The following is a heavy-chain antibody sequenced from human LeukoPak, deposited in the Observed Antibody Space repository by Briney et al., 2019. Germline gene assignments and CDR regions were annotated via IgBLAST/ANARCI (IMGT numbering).Heavy chain of an antibody. V-gene: IGHV4-34*01. CDR2: INHSGST. D-gene: IGHD6-19*01. Sequence: PSETLSLTCAVYGGSFSGYYWSWIRQPPGKGLEWIGEINHSGSTNYNPSLKSRVTISVDTSKNQFSLKLSSVTAADTAVYYCARHPWGSGWYDYMDVWGKGTTVTVSS. CDR3: ARHPWGSGWYDYMDV. CDR1: GGSFSGYY. J-gene: IGHJ6*03.